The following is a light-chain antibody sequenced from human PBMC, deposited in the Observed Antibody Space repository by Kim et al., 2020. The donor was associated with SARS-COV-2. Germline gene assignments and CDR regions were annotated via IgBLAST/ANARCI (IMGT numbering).Light chain of an antibody. CDR2: GAS. Sequence: EVVLTQSPGTLSLSPGERATLSCRASQSVSSNHLAWYQQRPGQAPRLLIYGASSRATGIPDRFSGSGSGTDFTLTISRLEPEDFAVYYCHQYTGSPWTFGQGTKVDIK. CDR3: HQYTGSPWT. CDR1: QSVSSNH. V-gene: IGKV3-20*01. J-gene: IGKJ1*01.